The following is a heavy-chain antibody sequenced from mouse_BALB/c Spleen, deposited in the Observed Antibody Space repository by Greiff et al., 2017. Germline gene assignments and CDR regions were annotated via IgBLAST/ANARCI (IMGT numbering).Heavy chain of an antibody. CDR3: ARGNGNYYYAMDY. CDR1: GYTFTDYA. CDR2: ISTYYGDA. D-gene: IGHD2-1*01. Sequence: QVQLQQSGAELVRPGVSVKISCKGSGYTFTDYAMHWVKQSHAKSLEWIGVISTYYGDASYNQKFKGKATMTVDKSSSTAYMELARLTSEDSAIYYCARGNGNYYYAMDYWGQGTSFTVSS. V-gene: IGHV1S137*01. J-gene: IGHJ4*01.